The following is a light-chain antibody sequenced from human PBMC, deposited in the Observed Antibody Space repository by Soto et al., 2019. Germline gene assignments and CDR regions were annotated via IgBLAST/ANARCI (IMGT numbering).Light chain of an antibody. Sequence: DIQMTQSPSTLSASVGDRVVITCRASQSINISLAWYQRKPGKAPNLLIYKASTLQSGVPSRFSGSGSGTEFTLTISSLQPDDFATNSCQQYNGYPTFGQGTKLRSN. CDR3: QQYNGYPT. CDR1: QSINIS. CDR2: KAS. J-gene: IGKJ2*01. V-gene: IGKV1-5*03.